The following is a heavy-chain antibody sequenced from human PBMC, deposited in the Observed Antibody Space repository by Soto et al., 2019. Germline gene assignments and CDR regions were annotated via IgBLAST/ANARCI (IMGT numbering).Heavy chain of an antibody. J-gene: IGHJ4*02. D-gene: IGHD3-10*01. V-gene: IGHV3-23*01. Sequence: GSLRLSCAASGFTFSSYAMSWVRQAPGKGLEWVSAISGSGGSTYYADSVKGRFTISRDNSKNTLYLQMNSLRAEDTAVYYCARVYGSGSYSDYWGQGTLVTVSS. CDR1: GFTFSSYA. CDR2: ISGSGGST. CDR3: ARVYGSGSYSDY.